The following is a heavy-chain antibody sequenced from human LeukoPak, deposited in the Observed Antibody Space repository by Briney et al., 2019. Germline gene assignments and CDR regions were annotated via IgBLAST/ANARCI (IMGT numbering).Heavy chain of an antibody. CDR3: ARLPRGAAGVSRYNWFDP. CDR2: ISSSSSYI. CDR1: GFTFSSYS. V-gene: IGHV3-21*01. Sequence: GGSLRLSCAASGFTFSSYSMNWVRQAPGKGLEWVSSISSSSSYIYYADSVKGRFTISRDNAKNSLYLQMNSLRAEDTAVYYCARLPRGAAGVSRYNWFDPWGQGTLVTVSS. D-gene: IGHD2-8*01. J-gene: IGHJ5*02.